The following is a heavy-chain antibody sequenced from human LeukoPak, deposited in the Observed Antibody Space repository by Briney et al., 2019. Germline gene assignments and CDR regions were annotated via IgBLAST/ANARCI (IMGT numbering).Heavy chain of an antibody. V-gene: IGHV5-51*01. CDR3: ARHGKYSSGSHHFDY. D-gene: IGHD6-19*01. J-gene: IGHJ4*02. CDR1: GCSFTSQW. CDR2: IYPGDSDT. Sequence: GESLKISCKGSGCSFTSQWIGWVRQMPGKGLEWMGIIYPGDSDTRYSPSFRGQVTISADKSISTAYLQWSSLKPSDTAIYYCARHGKYSSGSHHFDYWGQGTLVTVSS.